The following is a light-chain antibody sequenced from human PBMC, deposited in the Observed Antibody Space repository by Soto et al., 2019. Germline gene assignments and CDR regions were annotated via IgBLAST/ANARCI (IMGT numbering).Light chain of an antibody. CDR3: QQYNNWPRT. V-gene: IGKV3-15*01. CDR1: QSVSSN. Sequence: ELVFTQSPATLCLSPGARATLSCRASQSVSSNLAWYQQKPGQAPRLLIYGASTRATGIPARFSGSGSGTEFTLTISSLQSEDFAVYYCQQYNNWPRTFGQGTKVDIK. J-gene: IGKJ1*01. CDR2: GAS.